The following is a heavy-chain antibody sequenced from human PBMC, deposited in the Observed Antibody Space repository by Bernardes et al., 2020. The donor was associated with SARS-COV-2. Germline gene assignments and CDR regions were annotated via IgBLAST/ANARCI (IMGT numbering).Heavy chain of an antibody. J-gene: IGHJ6*02. CDR3: AGSRLQWLESRGLFQYNGMDV. CDR2: IGGSGGNT. CDR1: GFTFTNYA. D-gene: IGHD6-19*01. Sequence: GGSLRLSCSDSGFTFTNYAISWVRQPPGKGLEWVSTIGGSGGNTYYADSVKGRFTVSRDNFKRTVYLEMTSLGAEDTAMYYCAGSRLQWLESRGLFQYNGMDVWGQGTTVTVSS. V-gene: IGHV3-23*01.